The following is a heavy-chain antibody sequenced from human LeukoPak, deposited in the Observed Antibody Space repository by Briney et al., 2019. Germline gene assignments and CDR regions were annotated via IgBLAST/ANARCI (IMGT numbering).Heavy chain of an antibody. CDR1: GGSISSSSYY. V-gene: IGHV4-39*07. CDR3: ARDSGSDDAFDI. Sequence: SETLSLTCTVSGGSISSSSYYWGWIRQPPGKGLEWIGSIYYSGSTYYNPSLKSRVTISVDTSKNQFSLKLSSVTAADTAVYYCARDSGSDDAFDIWGQGTMVTVSS. CDR2: IYYSGST. J-gene: IGHJ3*02. D-gene: IGHD1-26*01.